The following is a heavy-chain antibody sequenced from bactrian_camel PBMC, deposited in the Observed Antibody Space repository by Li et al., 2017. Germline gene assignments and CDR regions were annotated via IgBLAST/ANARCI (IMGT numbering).Heavy chain of an antibody. D-gene: IGHD2*01. CDR2: IDTDGST. J-gene: IGHJ6*01. CDR3: AARSGTYYSGGYYGFLKFAY. V-gene: IGHV3S9*01. Sequence: HVQLVESGGGLVQPGGSLRLSCAASGYTYNRYCMGWFRLAPGKEREGVAIIDTDGSTFYGDSVAGRFTISQDAAKNTVSLQMNSLKPEDTAIYYCAARSGTYYSGGYYGFLKFAYWGQGTQVTVS. CDR1: GYTYNRYC.